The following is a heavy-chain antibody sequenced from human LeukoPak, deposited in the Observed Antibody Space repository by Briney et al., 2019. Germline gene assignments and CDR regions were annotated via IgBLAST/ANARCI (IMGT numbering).Heavy chain of an antibody. D-gene: IGHD2-21*02. CDR3: ARDSSLSYCGGDCFHFDY. CDR2: ISYDGRNT. J-gene: IGHJ4*02. CDR1: GFTFRNYA. V-gene: IGHV3-30*01. Sequence: PGGSLRLSCAASGFTFRNYAMHWVRQAPGKGLEWGAIISYDGRNTYYSDSVKGRFTISRDNSKNTLYLHMNSLRPEDTAVYYCARDSSLSYCGGDCFHFDYWGQGILVTVSS.